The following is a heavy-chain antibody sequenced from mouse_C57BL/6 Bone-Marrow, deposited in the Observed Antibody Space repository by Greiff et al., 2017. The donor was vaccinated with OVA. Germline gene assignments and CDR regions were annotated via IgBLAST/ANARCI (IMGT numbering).Heavy chain of an antibody. CDR1: GYTFTSYW. V-gene: IGHV1-55*01. J-gene: IGHJ1*03. CDR3: AGFITTVVAYWYFDV. Sequence: QVQLQQPGAELVKPGASVKMSCKASGYTFTSYWITWVKQRPGQGLEWIGDIYPGSGSTNYNEKFKSKATLTVDTSSSTAYMQLSSLTSEDAAVYYCAGFITTVVAYWYFDVWGTGTTVTVSS. D-gene: IGHD1-1*01. CDR2: IYPGSGST.